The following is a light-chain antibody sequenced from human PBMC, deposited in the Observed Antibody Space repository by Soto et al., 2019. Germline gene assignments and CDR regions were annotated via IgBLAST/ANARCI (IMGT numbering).Light chain of an antibody. CDR1: QSVSSN. J-gene: IGKJ1*01. Sequence: EIVMTQSPATLSVSPGEGATLSCRASQSVSSNIAWYQQKGGQAPRLLIYGASTRATGIPDRFSGSGSGIEFTLTISSLQSEDFAVYYCQQYNNWPPWTFGQGPKVEIK. CDR3: QQYNNWPPWT. V-gene: IGKV3-15*01. CDR2: GAS.